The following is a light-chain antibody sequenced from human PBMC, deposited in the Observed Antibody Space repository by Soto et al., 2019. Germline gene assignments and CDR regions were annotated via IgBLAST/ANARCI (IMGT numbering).Light chain of an antibody. V-gene: IGLV2-8*01. CDR2: EVT. CDR3: SSYAASNNFYFV. Sequence: QSALTQPPSASGSRGQSVTISCTGTSSDVGGYNYVSWYQQYPGRAPKLMIYEVTTRPSGVPDRFSGSKSGNTASLTVSGLQAEDEADYYCSSYAASNNFYFVFGGGTKLTVL. CDR1: SSDVGGYNY. J-gene: IGLJ3*02.